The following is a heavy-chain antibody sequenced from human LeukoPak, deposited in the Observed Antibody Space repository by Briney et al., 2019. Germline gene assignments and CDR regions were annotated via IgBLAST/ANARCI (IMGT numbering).Heavy chain of an antibody. CDR2: INWNGGST. Sequence: GGSLRLSCTASGFTFDDYGMSWVRQAPGKGLEWVSGINWNGGSTSYADSVKGRFIISRDNAKNSLFLQVNSLRAEDTALYHCARVAAASGYDGSAYSYYFLDVWGKGTTVTVSS. D-gene: IGHD6-13*01. V-gene: IGHV3-20*01. CDR3: ARVAAASGYDGSAYSYYFLDV. CDR1: GFTFDDYG. J-gene: IGHJ6*03.